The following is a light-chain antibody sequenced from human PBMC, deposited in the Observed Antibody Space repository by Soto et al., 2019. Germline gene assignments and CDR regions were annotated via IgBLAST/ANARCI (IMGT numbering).Light chain of an antibody. CDR3: AAWDDSLSGWV. J-gene: IGLJ3*02. V-gene: IGLV1-47*01. Sequence: QSVLTQPPSASGTPGQRVTISCSGSSSNIGSNYVSWYQQFSGTTPKLLFYRDNQRPSGVPGRFSGSKSGTSASLAISGLRYEDEADYYCAAWDDSLSGWVFGGGTKVTVL. CDR1: SSNIGSNY. CDR2: RDN.